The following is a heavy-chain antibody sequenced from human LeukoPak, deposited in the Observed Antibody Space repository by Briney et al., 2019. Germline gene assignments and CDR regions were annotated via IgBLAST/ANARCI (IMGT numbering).Heavy chain of an antibody. Sequence: ASVKVSCKASGDTFSSYYIHWVRQAPGQGLEWMGWINPKSGGTNYAQKFQGRVTMTRDTSISTAYMELSRLRSDDTAVYFCARVIGFGELSLGHWGQGTLVTVSS. CDR3: ARVIGFGELSLGH. J-gene: IGHJ4*02. D-gene: IGHD3-10*01. CDR1: GDTFSSYY. CDR2: INPKSGGT. V-gene: IGHV1-2*02.